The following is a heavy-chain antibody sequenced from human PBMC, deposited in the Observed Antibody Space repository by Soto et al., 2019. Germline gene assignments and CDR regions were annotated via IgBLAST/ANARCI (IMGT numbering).Heavy chain of an antibody. CDR3: AKVGYYDSSDPWGY. J-gene: IGHJ4*02. Sequence: LRLSCAASGFTFSSYAMSWVRQAPGKGLEWVSAISGSGGSTYYADSVKGRFTISRDNSKNTLYLQMNSLRAEDTAVYYCAKVGYYDSSDPWGYWGQGTLVTVSS. CDR1: GFTFSSYA. CDR2: ISGSGGST. D-gene: IGHD3-22*01. V-gene: IGHV3-23*01.